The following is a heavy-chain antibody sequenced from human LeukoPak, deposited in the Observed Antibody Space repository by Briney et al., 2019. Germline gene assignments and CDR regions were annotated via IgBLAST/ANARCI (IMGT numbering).Heavy chain of an antibody. J-gene: IGHJ6*02. V-gene: IGHV1-46*01. CDR2: INPSGGST. CDR1: GYTFTSYY. CDR3: ARDLGFYDSSGYVYYYGMDV. D-gene: IGHD3-22*01. Sequence: GASVKVSCKASGYTFTSYYMHWVRQAPGQGLEWMGIINPSGGSTSYAQKFQGRVTMTGDTSTSTVYMELSSLRSEGTAVYYCARDLGFYDSSGYVYYYGMDVWGQGTTVTVSS.